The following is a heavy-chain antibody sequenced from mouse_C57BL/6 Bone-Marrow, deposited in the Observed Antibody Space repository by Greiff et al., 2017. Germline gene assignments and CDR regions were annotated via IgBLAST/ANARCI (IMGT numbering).Heavy chain of an antibody. D-gene: IGHD2-1*01. CDR1: GYTFTSYW. V-gene: IGHV1-64*01. CDR3: ARSRVLLCDY. CDR2: IHPNSGST. J-gene: IGHJ2*01. Sequence: QVQLQQPGAELVKPGASVKLSCKASGYTFTSYWMHWVKQRPGQGLEWIGMIHPNSGSTNYNEKFKSKATLTVDKSSSTAYMQLSSLTSEDAAVYYCARSRVLLCDYWGKGTTLTVSS.